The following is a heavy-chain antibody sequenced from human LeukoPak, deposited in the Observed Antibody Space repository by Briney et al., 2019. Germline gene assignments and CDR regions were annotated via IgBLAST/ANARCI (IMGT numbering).Heavy chain of an antibody. J-gene: IGHJ4*02. V-gene: IGHV4-4*02. CDR1: GGSISSSNW. D-gene: IGHD3-22*01. CDR2: IYRSGST. CDR3: ARLTYYYDSSGYPILYYFDY. Sequence: SGTLSLTCAVSGGSISSSNWWSWVRQPPGKGLEWIGEIYRSGSTNYNPSLKSRVTISVDKSKNQFSLKLSSVTAADTAVYYCARLTYYYDSSGYPILYYFDYWGQGTLVTVSS.